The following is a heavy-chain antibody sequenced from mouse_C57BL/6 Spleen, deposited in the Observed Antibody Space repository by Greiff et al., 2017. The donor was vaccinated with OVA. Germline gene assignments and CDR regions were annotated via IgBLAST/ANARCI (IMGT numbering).Heavy chain of an antibody. CDR1: GYAFTNYL. J-gene: IGHJ2*01. V-gene: IGHV1-54*01. CDR2: INPGSGGT. CDR3: ARSRYYYGSSYADY. D-gene: IGHD1-1*01. Sequence: QVQLQQSGAELVRPGTSVKVSCKASGYAFTNYLIEWVKQRPGQGLEWIGVINPGSGGTNYNEKFKGKATLTADKSSSTAYMQLSSLTSEDSAVYFCARSRYYYGSSYADYWGQGTTLTVSS.